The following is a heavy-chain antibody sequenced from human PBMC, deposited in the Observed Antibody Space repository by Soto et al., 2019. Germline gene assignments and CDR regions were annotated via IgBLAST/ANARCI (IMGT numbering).Heavy chain of an antibody. CDR3: ARETRSVEAPYHYYRLDV. CDR1: GDSISSGSYF. D-gene: IGHD1-1*01. J-gene: IGHJ6*02. Sequence: SETLSLTCTVSGDSISSGSYFWSWIRQPPGKGLEWIGYIFYRGSTNHNPSLTGRVTFSVDTSKNQFSLRLRSVTAADTAVYYCARETRSVEAPYHYYRLDVWVQGTPVTVSS. CDR2: IFYRGST. V-gene: IGHV4-61*01.